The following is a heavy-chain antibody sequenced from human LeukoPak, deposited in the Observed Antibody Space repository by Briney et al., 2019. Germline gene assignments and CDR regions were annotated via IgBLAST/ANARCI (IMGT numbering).Heavy chain of an antibody. CDR1: GGSLSSSSYY. J-gene: IGHJ4*02. V-gene: IGHV4-39*01. Sequence: PSETLSLTCTVSGGSLSSSSYYGGWIRQPPGEGREWVGSIYYSGSTYYNPSLKSRVTISVDTSKNQFSLKLSSVTAADTAVYYCAFSWTKTKRPDYWGQGTLSPSPQ. CDR2: IYYSGST. CDR3: AFSWTKTKRPDY. D-gene: IGHD3/OR15-3a*01.